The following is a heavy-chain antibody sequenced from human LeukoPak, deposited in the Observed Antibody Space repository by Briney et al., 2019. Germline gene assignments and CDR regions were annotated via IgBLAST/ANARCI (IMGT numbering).Heavy chain of an antibody. Sequence: GGSLRLSCAASGFTVSSNYMSWVRQAPGKGLEWVSAIYSGGSTYYADSVKGRFTISRDNSENTLYLQMNSLRAEDTAVYYCARVKFPSRYSYGYHYWGQGTLVTVSS. CDR1: GFTVSSNY. V-gene: IGHV3-66*01. D-gene: IGHD5-18*01. CDR2: IYSGGST. J-gene: IGHJ4*02. CDR3: ARVKFPSRYSYGYHY.